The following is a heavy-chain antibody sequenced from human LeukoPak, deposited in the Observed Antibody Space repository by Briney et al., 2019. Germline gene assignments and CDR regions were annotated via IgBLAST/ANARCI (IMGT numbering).Heavy chain of an antibody. CDR1: GGSISSYY. CDR2: IYYSGST. J-gene: IGHJ6*02. CDR3: ARDKGRILVDYYYGMDV. V-gene: IGHV4-59*01. D-gene: IGHD2-15*01. Sequence: PTETLSLTCTVSGGSISSYYWSWIRQPPGKGLGWIGYIYYSGSTNYNPSLKSRVTISVDTSKNQFSLKLSSVTAADTAVYYCARDKGRILVDYYYGMDVWGQGTTVTVSS.